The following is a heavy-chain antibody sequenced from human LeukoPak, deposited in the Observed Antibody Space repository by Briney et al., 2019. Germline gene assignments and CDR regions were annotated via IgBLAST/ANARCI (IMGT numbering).Heavy chain of an antibody. D-gene: IGHD2-21*01. J-gene: IGHJ6*03. CDR1: GFTFSSYE. V-gene: IGHV3-48*03. CDR3: ASATLFLRSFYMDV. CDR2: ISSSGSTI. Sequence: GGSLRLPCAASGFTFSSYEMSWVRQAPGKGLEWVSYISSSGSTIYYADSVKGRFTISRDNSKNTLYLQMNSLRAEDTAVYYCASATLFLRSFYMDVWGKGTTVTISS.